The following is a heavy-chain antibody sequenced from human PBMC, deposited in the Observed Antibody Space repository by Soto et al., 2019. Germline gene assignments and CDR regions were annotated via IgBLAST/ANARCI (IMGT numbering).Heavy chain of an antibody. D-gene: IGHD6-13*01. Sequence: EVQLVESGGGLVQPGGSLRLSCVDSGFTFSSYWMSWVRQAPVKGLEWVGNIKQDGSEENYAEYVKGRFTISRDNAKKSMYLQMNSLRVEDTAVYYCARIAASGRGWDVWGQGTTVVVSS. V-gene: IGHV3-7*01. CDR3: ARIAASGRGWDV. CDR2: IKQDGSEE. CDR1: GFTFSSYW. J-gene: IGHJ6*02.